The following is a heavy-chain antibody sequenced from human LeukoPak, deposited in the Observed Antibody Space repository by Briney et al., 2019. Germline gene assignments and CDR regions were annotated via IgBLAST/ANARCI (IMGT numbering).Heavy chain of an antibody. J-gene: IGHJ4*02. CDR2: ISAYNGNT. D-gene: IGHD4-11*01. CDR1: GYTFTNYG. V-gene: IGHV1-18*01. CDR3: AREAGDYSNYGGGEEFDY. Sequence: EASVKVSCKSSGYTFTNYGITWVRQAPGQGLEWMGWISAYNGNTNYAQKLQGRVTMTTDTSTSTAYMELRSLRSDDTAVYYCAREAGDYSNYGGGEEFDYWGQGTLVTVSS.